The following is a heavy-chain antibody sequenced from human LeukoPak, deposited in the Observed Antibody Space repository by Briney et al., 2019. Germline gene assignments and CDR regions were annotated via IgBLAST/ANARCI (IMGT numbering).Heavy chain of an antibody. CDR3: AGFYYYDSSGYPGAFDI. V-gene: IGHV4-39*01. CDR1: GVSISSSNYY. J-gene: IGHJ3*02. Sequence: NPSETLSLTCTVSGVSISSSNYYWGWIRQPPGKGLEWSGTIYYSGSTYYNPSLQSRVTISVDMSKNQFSLKLNSVTAADTAVYYCAGFYYYDSSGYPGAFDIWGQGTMVTVSS. D-gene: IGHD3-22*01. CDR2: IYYSGST.